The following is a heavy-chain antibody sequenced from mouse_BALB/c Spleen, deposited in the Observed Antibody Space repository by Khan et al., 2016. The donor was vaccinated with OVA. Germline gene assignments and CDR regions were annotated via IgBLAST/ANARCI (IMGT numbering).Heavy chain of an antibody. V-gene: IGHV2-2*02. CDR3: ARNYDYDEGLAY. CDR2: LWSGGTT. Sequence: VQLQESGPGLVQPSQSLSITCTVTGFSLTTDGVHRGRQSLGKGLEWRGVLWSGGTTDYSAAFISSLSITKDNSKSQVFFKMNSLQANDTAIYYCARNYDYDEGLAYWGQGTLVTVSA. D-gene: IGHD2-4*01. J-gene: IGHJ3*01. CDR1: GFSLTTDG.